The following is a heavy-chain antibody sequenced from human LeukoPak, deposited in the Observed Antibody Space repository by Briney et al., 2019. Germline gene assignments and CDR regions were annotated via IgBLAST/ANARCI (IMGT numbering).Heavy chain of an antibody. CDR3: ARRDGYNSFDY. J-gene: IGHJ4*02. V-gene: IGHV1-18*01. D-gene: IGHD5-24*01. Sequence: GASVKVSCKASGYAFTSYGFTWVRQAPGQGPEWMGWISAYNGHTNYAQKLQGRVTMTTDTSTSTAYMELRSLRSDDTAVYYCARRDGYNSFDYWGQGTLVTVSS. CDR2: ISAYNGHT. CDR1: GYAFTSYG.